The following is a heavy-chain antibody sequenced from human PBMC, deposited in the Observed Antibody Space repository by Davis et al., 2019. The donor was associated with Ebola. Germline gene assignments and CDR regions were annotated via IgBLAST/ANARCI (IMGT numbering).Heavy chain of an antibody. CDR2: ISYDGSNK. D-gene: IGHD5-24*01. J-gene: IGHJ4*02. V-gene: IGHV3-30-3*01. CDR3: AREQNGYNSLDY. CDR1: GFTFSSYA. Sequence: PGGSLRLSCAASGFTFSSYAMHWVRQAPGKGLEWVAVISYDGSNKYYADSVKGRFTISRDNSKNTLYLQMNSLRAEDTAVYYCAREQNGYNSLDYWGQGTLVTVSS.